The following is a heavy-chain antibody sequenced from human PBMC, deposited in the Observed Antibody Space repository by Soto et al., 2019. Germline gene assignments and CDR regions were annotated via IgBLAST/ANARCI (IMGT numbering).Heavy chain of an antibody. D-gene: IGHD6-19*01. V-gene: IGHV4-34*01. CDR2: INHSGST. Sequence: SETLSLTCAVCGGSFSGYYWSWIRQPPGKGLEWIGEINHSGSTNYNPSLKSRVTISVDTSKNQFSLKLSSVTAADTAVYYCARDRRDTEYSSGWYLFYYYGMDVWGQGTTVTVSS. CDR1: GGSFSGYY. CDR3: ARDRRDTEYSSGWYLFYYYGMDV. J-gene: IGHJ6*02.